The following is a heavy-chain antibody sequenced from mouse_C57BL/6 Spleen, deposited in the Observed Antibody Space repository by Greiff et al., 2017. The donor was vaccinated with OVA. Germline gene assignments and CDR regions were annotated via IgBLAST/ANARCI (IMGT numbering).Heavy chain of an antibody. V-gene: IGHV1-62-2*01. CDR3: ARHEEGFYYGKEGNYFDY. Sequence: QVQLQQSGAELVKPGASVKLSCKASGYTFTEYTIHWVKQRSGQGLEWIGWFYPGSGSIKYNEKFKDKATLTADKSSSTVYMELSRLTSEDSAVYFCARHEEGFYYGKEGNYFDYWGQGTTLTVSS. CDR2: FYPGSGSI. D-gene: IGHD2-1*01. J-gene: IGHJ2*01. CDR1: GYTFTEYT.